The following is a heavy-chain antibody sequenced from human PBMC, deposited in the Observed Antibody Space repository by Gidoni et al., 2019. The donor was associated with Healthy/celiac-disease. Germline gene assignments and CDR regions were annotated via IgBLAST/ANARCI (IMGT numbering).Heavy chain of an antibody. Sequence: EVQLVESGGGLVKPGRSLRLSCTASGFTFGDYAMSWFRQAPGKGLEWVGFIRSKAYGGTTEYAASVKGRFTISRDDSKSIAYLQMNSLKTEDTAVYYCTRDGRHYYAPFYYYYYGMDVWGQGTTVTVSS. CDR3: TRDGRHYYAPFYYYYYGMDV. CDR1: GFTFGDYA. CDR2: IRSKAYGGTT. D-gene: IGHD3-10*01. V-gene: IGHV3-49*05. J-gene: IGHJ6*02.